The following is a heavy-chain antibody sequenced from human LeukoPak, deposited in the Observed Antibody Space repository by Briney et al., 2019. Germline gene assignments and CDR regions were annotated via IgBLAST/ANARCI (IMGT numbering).Heavy chain of an antibody. CDR2: IYSGGST. CDR3: ARSRDPLGYYYYGMDV. CDR1: GFTFSSYA. J-gene: IGHJ6*02. Sequence: GGSLRLSCAASGFTFSSYAMSWVRQAPGKGLEGVSVIYSGGSTYYADSVKGRFTISRDNSKNTLYLQMNSLRAEDTAVYYCARSRDPLGYYYYGMDVWGQGTTVTVSS. D-gene: IGHD7-27*01. V-gene: IGHV3-53*01.